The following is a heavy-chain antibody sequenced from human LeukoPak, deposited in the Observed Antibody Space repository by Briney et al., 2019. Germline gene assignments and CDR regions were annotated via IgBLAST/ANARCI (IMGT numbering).Heavy chain of an antibody. CDR1: GGSISSSSYY. CDR2: IYYSGST. J-gene: IGHJ5*02. Sequence: SETLSLTCTVSGGSISSSSYYWGWIRQPPGKGLEWIGSIYYSGSTYYNPSLKSRVTISVDTSKNQFSLKLSSVTAADTAVYYCARTKPGDIVVVPAAIPTGNWFDPWGQGTLVTVSS. V-gene: IGHV4-39*07. D-gene: IGHD2-2*01. CDR3: ARTKPGDIVVVPAAIPTGNWFDP.